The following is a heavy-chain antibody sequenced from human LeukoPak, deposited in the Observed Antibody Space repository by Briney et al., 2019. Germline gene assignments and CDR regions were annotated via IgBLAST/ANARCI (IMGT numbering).Heavy chain of an antibody. CDR3: AREITFGGVIGY. Sequence: SETLSLTCAVSGGSISSYYWSWIRQPPGEGLEWVGYISYSGSTNYNPSLKSRVTISVDTSKNQFSLKLSSVTAADTAVYYCAREITFGGVIGYWGQGTLVTVSS. J-gene: IGHJ4*02. CDR1: GGSISSYY. CDR2: ISYSGST. D-gene: IGHD3-16*02. V-gene: IGHV4-59*01.